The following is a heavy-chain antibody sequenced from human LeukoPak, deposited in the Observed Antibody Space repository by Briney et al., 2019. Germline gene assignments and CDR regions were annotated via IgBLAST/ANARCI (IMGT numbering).Heavy chain of an antibody. Sequence: SETLSLTCTVSGGSISSSSYYWGWIRQPPGKGLEWIGNIYYSGSTYYNPSLKSRVTISVDTSKNQFSLKLSSVTAADTAVYYCARRQDGHDYWGQGTLVTVSS. CDR3: ARRQDGHDY. CDR1: GGSISSSSYY. CDR2: IYYSGST. J-gene: IGHJ4*02. V-gene: IGHV4-39*01.